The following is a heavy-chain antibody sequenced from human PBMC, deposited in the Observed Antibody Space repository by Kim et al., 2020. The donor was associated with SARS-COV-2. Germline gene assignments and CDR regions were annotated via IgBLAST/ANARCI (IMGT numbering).Heavy chain of an antibody. CDR1: GYTFTGYL. CDR2: INPNSGGT. V-gene: IGHV1-2*02. J-gene: IGHJ3*02. CDR3: ARDDGAFDI. Sequence: ASVKVSCKTSGYTFTGYLMHWVRQAPGQGLEWMGWINPNSGGTYYAQKFQGRVTMTRDTSITTAYMELSTLTSDDTGVFYCARDDGAFDIWGQGTMVTVS.